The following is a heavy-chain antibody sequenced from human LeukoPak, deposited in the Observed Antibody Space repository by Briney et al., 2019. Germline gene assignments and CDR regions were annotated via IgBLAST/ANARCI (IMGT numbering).Heavy chain of an antibody. CDR2: ISSRSSDT. D-gene: IGHD3-10*01. CDR3: ARGSGSYSGGMDV. Sequence: GGSLRLSCAASGFTFGRYSMNWVRQAPGKGLEWVSHISSRSSDTYYADSVKGRFTISRDNAKNSPYLQMNSLRAEDTAVYYCARGSGSYSGGMDVWGQGTTVTVSS. J-gene: IGHJ6*02. V-gene: IGHV3-21*05. CDR1: GFTFGRYS.